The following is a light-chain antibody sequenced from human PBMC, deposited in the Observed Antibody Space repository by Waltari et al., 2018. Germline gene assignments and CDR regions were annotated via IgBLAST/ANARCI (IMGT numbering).Light chain of an antibody. CDR1: ASNIGGNL. CDR3: ASWDDSLNGHWV. Sequence: QSVLTQPPSASGTPGQRVTISCSGSASNIGGNLVNWYQQLPGKAPKLLNYRGDQRPSGVPGRLSGSKPGTSASLAISGLQSDDEADYFCASWDDSLNGHWVFGGGTKVTVL. V-gene: IGLV1-44*01. J-gene: IGLJ3*02. CDR2: RGD.